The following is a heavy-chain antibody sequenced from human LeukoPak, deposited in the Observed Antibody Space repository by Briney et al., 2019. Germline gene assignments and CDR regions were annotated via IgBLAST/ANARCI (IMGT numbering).Heavy chain of an antibody. V-gene: IGHV1-2*06. J-gene: IGHJ6*03. CDR2: INPNSGGT. Sequence: GASVKVSCKASGYTFTGYYMHWVRQAPGQGLEWMGRINPNSGGTNYAQKFQGRVTMTRDTSISTAYMELSRLRSDDTAVYYCARAPGPPRPNMDVWGKGTTVTVPS. CDR3: ARAPGPPRPNMDV. CDR1: GYTFTGYY.